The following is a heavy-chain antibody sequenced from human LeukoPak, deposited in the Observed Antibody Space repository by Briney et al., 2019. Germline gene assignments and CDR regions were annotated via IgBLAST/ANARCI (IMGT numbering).Heavy chain of an antibody. CDR2: INHSGST. CDR3: ARGNKRITIFGVGPYFDY. D-gene: IGHD3-3*01. V-gene: IGHV4-34*01. J-gene: IGHJ4*02. CDR1: GGSFSGYY. Sequence: SETLSLTCAAYGGSFSGYYWSWIRQPPGKGLEWIGEINHSGSTNYNPSLKSRVTISVDTSKNQFSLKLSSVTAADTAVYYCARGNKRITIFGVGPYFDYWGQGTLVTVSS.